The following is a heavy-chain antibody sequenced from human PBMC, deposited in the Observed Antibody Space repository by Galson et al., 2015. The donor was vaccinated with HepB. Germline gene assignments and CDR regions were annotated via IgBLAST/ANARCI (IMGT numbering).Heavy chain of an antibody. CDR3: ARRDLRGDYNHFFYGMDV. D-gene: IGHD4-17*01. J-gene: IGHJ6*02. CDR1: GFTFSSYW. V-gene: IGHV3-7*03. CDR2: IKQDGSEK. Sequence: SLRLSCAASGFTFSSYWMSWVRQAPGKGLEWVANIKQDGSEKYYVDSVKGRFTISRDNAKNSLYLQMNSLRAEDTAVYYCARRDLRGDYNHFFYGMDVWGQGTTVTVSS.